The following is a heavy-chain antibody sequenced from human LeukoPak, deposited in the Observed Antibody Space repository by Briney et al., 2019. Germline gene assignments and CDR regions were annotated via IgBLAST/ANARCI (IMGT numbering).Heavy chain of an antibody. J-gene: IGHJ6*02. V-gene: IGHV3-15*01. CDR2: IKSKTDGGTT. CDR1: GFTVDTYW. Sequence: PGGSLRLSCVASGFTVDTYWMSWVRQAPGKGLEWVGRIKSKTDGGTTDYAAPVKGRFTISRDDSKNTLYLQMNSLKTEDTAVYYCTTARVVRGLYYYGMDVWGQGTTVTVSS. CDR3: TTARVVRGLYYYGMDV. D-gene: IGHD3-10*01.